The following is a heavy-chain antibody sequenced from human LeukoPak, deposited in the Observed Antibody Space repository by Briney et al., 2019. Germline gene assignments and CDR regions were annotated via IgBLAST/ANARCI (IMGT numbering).Heavy chain of an antibody. Sequence: ASVTVSFTASGYTFTSYGISWVRQAPGQGLEWMGWISAYNGNTNYAQKLQGRVTMTTDTSTSTAYMELRSLRSDDTAVYYCARQAGPGVFDYWGQGTLVIVSS. V-gene: IGHV1-18*01. CDR1: GYTFTSYG. D-gene: IGHD3-10*01. J-gene: IGHJ4*02. CDR2: ISAYNGNT. CDR3: ARQAGPGVFDY.